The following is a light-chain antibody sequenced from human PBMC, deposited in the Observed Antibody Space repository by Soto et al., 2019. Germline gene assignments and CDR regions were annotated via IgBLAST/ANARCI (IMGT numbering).Light chain of an antibody. CDR2: GAS. Sequence: EIEMTQSPATLSMAAGSRVTVSCRASESVSTNLAWYQQKPGQAPSLLIYGASTRATGVPARFSGSGSGTEFTLTISSLMSDDSAVYYCQQYNGWPTFGQGTKVDIK. V-gene: IGKV3-15*01. J-gene: IGKJ1*01. CDR3: QQYNGWPT. CDR1: ESVSTN.